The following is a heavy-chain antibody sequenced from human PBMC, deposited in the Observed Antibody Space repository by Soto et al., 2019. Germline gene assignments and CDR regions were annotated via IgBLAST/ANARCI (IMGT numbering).Heavy chain of an antibody. Sequence: QVQLVQSGAEVKKPGSSVKVSCKASGGTFRTSAISWVRQAPGQGLERAGGIMPVFPRPKYAQNFQARVTITADDATSTPDMEQTTPMAADPAVYYCARGIDSPQIVANCYSMLDVWGSGTGVTVPS. CDR2: IMPVFPRP. J-gene: IGHJ6*02. CDR3: ARGIDSPQIVANCYSMLDV. CDR1: GGTFRTSA. V-gene: IGHV1-69*12. D-gene: IGHD2-15*01.